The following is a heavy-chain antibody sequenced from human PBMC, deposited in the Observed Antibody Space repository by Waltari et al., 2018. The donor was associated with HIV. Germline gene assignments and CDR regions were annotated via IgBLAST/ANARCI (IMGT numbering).Heavy chain of an antibody. CDR2: IGAYDGNK. CDR3: VRGGGSWLYDMYYYQGLDV. D-gene: IGHD2-8*01. V-gene: IGHV1-18*01. CDR1: GFTFTNYV. J-gene: IGHJ6*02. Sequence: VQLVQSGPEMRKPGASVKISCRASGFTFTNYVFSWVRQAPGQGLEWLGWIGAYDGNKDSAQKFKGRITLTTDTSTTTAYLEVRSLRSDDTAIYHCVRGGGSWLYDMYYYQGLDVWGQGTTVIVSS.